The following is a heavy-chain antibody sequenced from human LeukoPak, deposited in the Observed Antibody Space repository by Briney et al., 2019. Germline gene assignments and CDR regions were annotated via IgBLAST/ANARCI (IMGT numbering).Heavy chain of an antibody. CDR3: ARPASSSGWTLESYYYYGMDV. Sequence: ASVKVSCKASGGTFSSYAISWVRQAPEQGLEWMGRIIPILGIANYAQKFQGRVTITADKSTSTAYMELSSLRSEDTAVYYCARPASSSGWTLESYYYYGMDVWGQGTTVTVSS. CDR1: GGTFSSYA. D-gene: IGHD6-19*01. CDR2: IIPILGIA. V-gene: IGHV1-69*04. J-gene: IGHJ6*02.